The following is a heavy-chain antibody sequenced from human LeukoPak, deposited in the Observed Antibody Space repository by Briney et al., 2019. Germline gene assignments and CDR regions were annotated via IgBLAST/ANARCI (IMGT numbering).Heavy chain of an antibody. CDR3: AKGDYYDPKFDY. CDR2: ISASGGST. V-gene: IGHV3-23*01. J-gene: IGHJ4*02. D-gene: IGHD3-22*01. Sequence: GGSLRLSCAPSGFTFSSYAMSWVRQAPGKGLEWVSAISASGGSTYYADSVKGRFTISRDNSKNTLYLQMNSLRAEDTAVYYCAKGDYYDPKFDYWGQGTLVTVSS. CDR1: GFTFSSYA.